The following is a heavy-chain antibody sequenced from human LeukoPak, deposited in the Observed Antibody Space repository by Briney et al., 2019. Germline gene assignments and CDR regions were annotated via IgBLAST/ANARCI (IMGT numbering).Heavy chain of an antibody. CDR2: MNPNSGNT. J-gene: IGHJ6*02. D-gene: IGHD3-10*02. V-gene: IGHV1-8*01. CDR3: ARGPVEAVFGVSTED. CDR1: GYTFTSYG. Sequence: ASVKVSCTASGYTFTSYGIKWVRQAIGQGLEWMGWMNPNSGNTGYAQKFQGRVSMTRDTSISTAYMELSSLRSEDTAVYYCARGPVEAVFGVSTEDWGQGTTVTVSS.